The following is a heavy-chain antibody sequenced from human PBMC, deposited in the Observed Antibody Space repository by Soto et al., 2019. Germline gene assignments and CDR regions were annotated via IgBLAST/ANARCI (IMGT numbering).Heavy chain of an antibody. J-gene: IGHJ5*02. CDR2: IYYSGST. CDR1: GGSISSSSYY. V-gene: IGHV4-39*01. D-gene: IGHD6-19*01. Sequence: SETLSLTCTVSGGSISSSSYYWGWIRQPPGKGLEWIGSIYYSGSTYYNPSLKSRVTISVDTSKNQFSLKLSSVTAADTAVYYCARLGGIAVAWDYNWFDPWGQGTLVTVSS. CDR3: ARLGGIAVAWDYNWFDP.